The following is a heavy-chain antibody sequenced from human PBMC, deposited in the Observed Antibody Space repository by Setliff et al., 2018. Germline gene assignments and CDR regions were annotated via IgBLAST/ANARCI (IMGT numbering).Heavy chain of an antibody. CDR2: IYYSGTT. Sequence: PSETLSLTCTVSGGSVSSSSYYWGWIRQPPGKGLEWIGTIYYSGTTYYNPSLKSRVTISVDTSKNQFSLQLTSVTAADTAIYYCASRRTGPGGWFDYWGQGTLVTVSS. V-gene: IGHV4-39*01. CDR1: GGSVSSSSYY. J-gene: IGHJ5*01. D-gene: IGHD1-26*01. CDR3: ASRRTGPGGWFDY.